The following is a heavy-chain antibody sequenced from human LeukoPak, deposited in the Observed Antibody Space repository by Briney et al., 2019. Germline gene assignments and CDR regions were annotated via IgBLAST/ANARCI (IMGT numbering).Heavy chain of an antibody. V-gene: IGHV3-30-3*01. J-gene: IGHJ4*02. D-gene: IGHD6-19*01. CDR1: RFTFSSYP. CDR2: ISYDGSNK. Sequence: GGSLRLSCAASRFTFSSYPMHWVRQAPGKGLEWVAVISYDGSNKYYADSVKGRFTISRDNSKNTLYLQMNSLRAEDTAMYYCARVYGGWSGNFDYWGQGALVTVSS. CDR3: ARVYGGWSGNFDY.